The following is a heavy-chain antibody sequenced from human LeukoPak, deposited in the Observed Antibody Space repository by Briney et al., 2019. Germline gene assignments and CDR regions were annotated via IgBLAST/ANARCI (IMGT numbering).Heavy chain of an antibody. CDR1: GYTLTELS. Sequence: ASVKVSCKVSGYTLTELSMHWVRQAPGKGLEWMGGFDPEDGETIYAQKFQGRVTMTEDASTDTAYMELSSLRSEDTAVYYCATGITMVRGVTYYCYGMDVWGKGTTVTVSS. V-gene: IGHV1-24*01. D-gene: IGHD3-10*01. J-gene: IGHJ6*04. CDR3: ATGITMVRGVTYYCYGMDV. CDR2: FDPEDGET.